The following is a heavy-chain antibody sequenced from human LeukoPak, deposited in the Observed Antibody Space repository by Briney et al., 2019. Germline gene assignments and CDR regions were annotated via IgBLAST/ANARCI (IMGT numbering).Heavy chain of an antibody. J-gene: IGHJ6*04. D-gene: IGHD1-26*01. CDR2: IKSKAYGGTT. Sequence: GGSLRLSCTASGFTFGDYAMSWVRQAPGKGLEWVGFIKSKAYGGTTEYAASVKGRFTISRDDSKSIAHLQMNSLKTEDTAVYYCTRDREKEGYYYGMDVWGKGTTVTVSS. CDR1: GFTFGDYA. V-gene: IGHV3-49*04. CDR3: TRDREKEGYYYGMDV.